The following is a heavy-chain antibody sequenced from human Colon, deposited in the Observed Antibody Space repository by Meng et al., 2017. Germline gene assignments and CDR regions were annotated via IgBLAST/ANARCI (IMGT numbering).Heavy chain of an antibody. CDR3: TIVDGY. J-gene: IGHJ4*02. Sequence: EVKLVESGGDLVQPGGYLRLSCAVSGFTLSSDWIHWVRQVPGKGMVWVSTMNDDGSFTTYADSVKGRFTISRDNAKNTLYLQMDNLRVEDSAVYYCTIVDGYWGQGTLVTVSS. CDR1: GFTLSSDW. V-gene: IGHV3-74*01. D-gene: IGHD3/OR15-3a*01. CDR2: MNDDGSFT.